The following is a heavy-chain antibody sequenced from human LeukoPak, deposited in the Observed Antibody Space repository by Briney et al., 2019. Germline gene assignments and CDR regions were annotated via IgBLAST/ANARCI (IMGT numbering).Heavy chain of an antibody. D-gene: IGHD3-16*02. Sequence: PGGSLRLSCAASGFTVSSNHMSWVRQAPGKGLEWVSVIYSGGSAYYADSVKGRFTISRDNSENTLYLQMNSLRADDTAVYYCAREDPIVYWGQGTLVTVSS. CDR2: IYSGGSA. CDR1: GFTVSSNH. V-gene: IGHV3-66*02. J-gene: IGHJ4*02. CDR3: AREDPIVY.